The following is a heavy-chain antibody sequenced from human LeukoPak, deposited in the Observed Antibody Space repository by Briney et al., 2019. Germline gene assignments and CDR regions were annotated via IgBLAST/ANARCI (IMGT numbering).Heavy chain of an antibody. V-gene: IGHV5-51*01. D-gene: IGHD3-3*01. CDR3: AKLNLEGFNYGIDV. J-gene: IGHJ6*02. CDR1: GYTFTKFW. CDR2: IHPLDSDI. Sequence: GESLKISCRGSGYTFTKFWIGWVRQMPGKGLEWMGIIHPLDSDIRYSPSFQGQVSISADKSLTTAYLQLNTLKTSDTAIYYCAKLNLEGFNYGIDVWGQGTTVTVSS.